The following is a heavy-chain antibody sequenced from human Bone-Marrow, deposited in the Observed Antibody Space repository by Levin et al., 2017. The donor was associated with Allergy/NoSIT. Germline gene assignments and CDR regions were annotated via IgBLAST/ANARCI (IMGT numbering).Heavy chain of an antibody. V-gene: IGHV1-2*02. J-gene: IGHJ3*02. CDR1: GYTFTAYQ. Sequence: ASVKVSCKASGYTFTAYQIHWVRQAPGQGLEWMGWINPNSGVTNYSQKFQGRVALTRDTSITTAYMELSRLSSDDTAVYYCTRPTYVPPDAFDIWGQGTVVTVSS. D-gene: IGHD3-16*01. CDR2: INPNSGVT. CDR3: TRPTYVPPDAFDI.